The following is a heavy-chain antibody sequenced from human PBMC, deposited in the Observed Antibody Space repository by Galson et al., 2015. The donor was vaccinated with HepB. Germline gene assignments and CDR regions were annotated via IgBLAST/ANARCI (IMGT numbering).Heavy chain of an antibody. CDR3: ARARRVGATGPDY. CDR2: IYSDGST. J-gene: IGHJ4*02. Sequence: SLRLSCAASGFTDTSTFMSWVRQAPEKRLEWVSVIYSDGSTHYADSVKGRFTISRDKSKNTLFLQMNSLRAEDTAVYYCARARRVGATGPDYWGQGTLVTVSS. V-gene: IGHV3-66*01. CDR1: GFTDTSTF. D-gene: IGHD1-26*01.